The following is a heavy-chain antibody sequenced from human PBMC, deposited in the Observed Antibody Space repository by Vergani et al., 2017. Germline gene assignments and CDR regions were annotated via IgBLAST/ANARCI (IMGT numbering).Heavy chain of an antibody. CDR3: ARLAFSGSGSYLISYYGMDV. CDR1: GGSISSSSYY. Sequence: QLQLQESGPGLVKPSETLSLTCTVSGGSISSSSYYWGWIRQPPGKGLEWIGSIYYSGSTYYNPSLKSLVTISVDTSKNQFSLKLSSVTAADTAVYYCARLAFSGSGSYLISYYGMDVWGQGTTVTVSS. J-gene: IGHJ6*02. D-gene: IGHD3-10*01. V-gene: IGHV4-39*01. CDR2: IYYSGST.